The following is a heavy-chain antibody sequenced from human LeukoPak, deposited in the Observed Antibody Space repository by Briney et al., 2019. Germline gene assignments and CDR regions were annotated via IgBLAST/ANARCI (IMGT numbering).Heavy chain of an antibody. V-gene: IGHV3-7*01. CDR2: IKQDGSEK. D-gene: IGHD2-2*01. CDR3: ARDTTTYCSSTSCYRKVSWFDP. J-gene: IGHJ5*02. Sequence: GGSLRLSCAASGFSFSSYCMTWVRQAPGKGLEWVANIKQDGSEKYYVVSVKGRFTISRDNAKNSLYPQMNSLRAEDTAVYYCARDTTTYCSSTSCYRKVSWFDPWGQGTLVTVSS. CDR1: GFSFSSYC.